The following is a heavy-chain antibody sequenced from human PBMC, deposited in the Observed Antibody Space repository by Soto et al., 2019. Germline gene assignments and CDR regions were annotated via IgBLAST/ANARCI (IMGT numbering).Heavy chain of an antibody. CDR1: GGSISSYY. CDR2: IYYSGST. D-gene: IGHD1-26*01. Sequence: SETLSLTCTVSGGSISSYYWSWIRQPPGKGLEWIGYIYYSGSTNYNPSLKSRVTISVDTSKNQFSLKLSSVTAADTAVYYCARDTLVGAINYWGQGTLVTVSS. J-gene: IGHJ4*02. V-gene: IGHV4-59*01. CDR3: ARDTLVGAINY.